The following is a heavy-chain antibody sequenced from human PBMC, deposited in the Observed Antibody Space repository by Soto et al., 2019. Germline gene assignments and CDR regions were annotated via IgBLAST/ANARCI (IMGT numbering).Heavy chain of an antibody. CDR3: SRNWFDP. CDR1: GFTFSGSA. V-gene: IGHV3-73*02. CDR2: IRSKANSYAT. J-gene: IGHJ5*02. Sequence: EVQLVESGGGLVQPGGSLKLSCAASGFTFSGSAMHWVRQASGKGLEWVGRIRSKANSYATAYAASVKGRFTISRDDSKNTAYLQMNSLKTEDTAVYYGSRNWFDPWGQGTLVTVSS.